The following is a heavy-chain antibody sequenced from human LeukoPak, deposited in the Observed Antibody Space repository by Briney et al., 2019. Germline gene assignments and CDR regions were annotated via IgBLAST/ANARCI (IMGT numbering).Heavy chain of an antibody. D-gene: IGHD1-26*01. V-gene: IGHV3-15*01. CDR2: IKSKTEGGTT. J-gene: IGHJ6*02. Sequence: GGSLRLSCAASGFTFSSAWMSWVRQAPGKGLEWVGRIKSKTEGGTTDYAAPVKGRFTISRDDSKNTLYLEMNSLKTEDTAVYYCMWDKHYFGMDVWGQGTSVTVSS. CDR3: MWDKHYFGMDV. CDR1: GFTFSSAW.